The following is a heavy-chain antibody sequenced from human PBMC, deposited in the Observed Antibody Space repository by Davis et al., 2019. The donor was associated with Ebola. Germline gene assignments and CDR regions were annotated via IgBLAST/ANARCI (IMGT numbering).Heavy chain of an antibody. CDR3: ARVRYSGYEPLAFDI. V-gene: IGHV1-46*01. CDR2: INPSGGST. D-gene: IGHD5-12*01. CDR1: GYTFTYRY. Sequence: ASVKVSCKASGYTFTYRYLHWVRQAPGQGLEWMGIINPSGGSTSYAQKFQGRVTMTRDTSTSTVYMELSSLRSEDTAVYYCARVRYSGYEPLAFDIWGQGTMVTVSS. J-gene: IGHJ3*02.